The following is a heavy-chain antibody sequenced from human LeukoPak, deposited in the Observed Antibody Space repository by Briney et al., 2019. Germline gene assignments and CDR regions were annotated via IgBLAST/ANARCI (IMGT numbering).Heavy chain of an antibody. J-gene: IGHJ5*02. CDR2: IYYSGST. CDR1: GGSISGYY. D-gene: IGHD3-10*01. CDR3: ARVLTGFGEFKECWFDP. V-gene: IGHV4-59*01. Sequence: KPSETLSLTGTVSGGSISGYYWNWIRQPPGKGLEWIGYIYYSGSTNYNPSLKSRVTISVDTSKNQFSLKLSSVTAADTAVYYCARVLTGFGEFKECWFDPWGQGTLVTVSS.